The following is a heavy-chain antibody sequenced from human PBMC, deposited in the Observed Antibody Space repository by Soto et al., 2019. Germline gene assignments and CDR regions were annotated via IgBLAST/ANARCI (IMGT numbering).Heavy chain of an antibody. Sequence: AGGSLRLSCAASGFTFSSYEMNWVRQAPGKGLEWVSYISSSGSTIYYADSVKGRFTISRDNAKNSLYLQMNSLRAEDTAVYYCARSARYSSSWHGAFDIWGQGTMVTVSS. CDR2: ISSSGSTI. D-gene: IGHD6-13*01. CDR3: ARSARYSSSWHGAFDI. CDR1: GFTFSSYE. V-gene: IGHV3-48*03. J-gene: IGHJ3*02.